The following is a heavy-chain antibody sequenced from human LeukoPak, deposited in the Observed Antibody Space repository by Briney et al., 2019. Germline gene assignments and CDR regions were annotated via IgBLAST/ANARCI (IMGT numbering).Heavy chain of an antibody. D-gene: IGHD5/OR15-5a*01. CDR3: VSTATFDH. J-gene: IGHJ4*02. CDR2: IKQDGSEK. Sequence: PGGSLGLSCAASGFTFSLYWMSWVREAAGKGLEWVANIKQDGSEKYYVDSVKGRFTISRDNARNSLYLQMNSLRAEDTAVYYCVSTATFDHWGQGTLVTVSS. V-gene: IGHV3-7*05. CDR1: GFTFSLYW.